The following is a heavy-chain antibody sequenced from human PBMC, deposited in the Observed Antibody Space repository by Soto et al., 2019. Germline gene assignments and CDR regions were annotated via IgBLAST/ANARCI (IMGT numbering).Heavy chain of an antibody. J-gene: IGHJ6*02. Sequence: QVQLVQSGAEVKKPGSSVKVSCKASGGPFSSYAISWVRQAPGQGLEWMGGMIAILGTEDYGQKFQGRVTSTADESTSTAYMELSSLRSEQTAEYYCANPQSSQDYYSGMDVWGQGTTVTVSS. CDR1: GGPFSSYA. CDR2: MIAILGTE. V-gene: IGHV1-69*12. D-gene: IGHD2-2*01. CDR3: ANPQSSQDYYSGMDV.